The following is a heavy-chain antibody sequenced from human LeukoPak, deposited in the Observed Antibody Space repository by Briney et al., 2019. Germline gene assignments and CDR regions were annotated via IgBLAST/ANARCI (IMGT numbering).Heavy chain of an antibody. J-gene: IGHJ4*02. CDR1: GYTFTGYY. D-gene: IGHD1-26*01. V-gene: IGHV1-2*02. CDR3: AGGVGANIDY. CDR2: INPNSGNT. Sequence: ASVKVSCKASGYTFTGYYMHWVRQAPRQGLEWMGWINPNSGNTHYAQKFQDRVTMTRDTSISTAYMELNSLRSEDTAVYYCAGGVGANIDYWGQGTLVTVSS.